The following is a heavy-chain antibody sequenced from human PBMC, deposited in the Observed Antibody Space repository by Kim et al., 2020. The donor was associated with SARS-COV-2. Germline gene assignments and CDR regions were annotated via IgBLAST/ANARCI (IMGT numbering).Heavy chain of an antibody. CDR1: GGTFSSYA. D-gene: IGHD5-12*01. CDR2: IIPIFGTA. J-gene: IGHJ3*02. V-gene: IGHV1-69*13. CDR3: ASPTQRRNRDGYKPDAFDI. Sequence: SVKVSCKASGGTFSSYAISWVRQAPGQGLEWMGGIIPIFGTANYAQKFQGRVTITADESTSTAYMELSSLRSEDTAVYYCASPTQRRNRDGYKPDAFDIWGQGTMVTVSS.